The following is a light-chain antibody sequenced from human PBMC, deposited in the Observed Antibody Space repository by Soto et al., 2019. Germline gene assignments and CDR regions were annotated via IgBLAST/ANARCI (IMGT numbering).Light chain of an antibody. V-gene: IGLV2-14*01. CDR2: EVS. J-gene: IGLJ1*01. CDR1: SSDVGGYNY. CDR3: SSYSSSSTPSYV. Sequence: QSVLTQPASVSGSPGQSITISCTGTSSDVGGYNYVSWYLQHPGKAPKLMIYEVSNRPSGVSNRFSGSKSGNTASLTISGLQAEDEADYYCSSYSSSSTPSYVFGTGTKLTVL.